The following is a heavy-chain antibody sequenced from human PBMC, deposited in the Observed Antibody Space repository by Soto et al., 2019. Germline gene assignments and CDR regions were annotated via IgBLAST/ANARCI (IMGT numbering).Heavy chain of an antibody. CDR2: IKSKSDGGTT. D-gene: IGHD4-4*01. V-gene: IGHV3-15*01. J-gene: IGHJ6*04. CDR1: GITFSKAW. CDR3: TTNFYRDYGMDV. Sequence: PGGSLRLSCAASGITFSKAWMNWVRQSPGKGLEWVGRIKSKSDGGTTDYAAPVKGRFTISRDDSENTLCLQMNSLKTEDTAVYYCTTNFYRDYGMDVWGKGTTVTVSS.